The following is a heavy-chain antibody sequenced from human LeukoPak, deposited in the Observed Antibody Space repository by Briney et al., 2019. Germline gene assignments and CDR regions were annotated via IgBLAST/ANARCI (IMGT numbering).Heavy chain of an antibody. CDR2: IIPIFGTA. CDR1: GGTFSSYA. D-gene: IGHD3-22*01. CDR3: ARGKTYYYDSSGYQNCDY. Sequence: AASVKVSCKASGGTFSSYAISWVRLAPGQGLEWMGGIIPIFGTANYAQKFQGRVTITADESTSTAYMELSSLRSEDTAVYYCARGKTYYYDSSGYQNCDYWGQGTLVTVSS. J-gene: IGHJ4*02. V-gene: IGHV1-69*13.